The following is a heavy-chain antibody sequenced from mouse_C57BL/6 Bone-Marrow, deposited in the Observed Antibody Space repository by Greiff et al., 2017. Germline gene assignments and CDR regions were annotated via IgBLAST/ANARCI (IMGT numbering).Heavy chain of an antibody. J-gene: IGHJ2*01. CDR3: ARDTTVVPYFDY. CDR1: GYTFTSYG. CDR2: IYPRSGNT. D-gene: IGHD1-1*01. Sequence: QVQLQQSGAELARPGASVKLSCTASGYTFTSYGISWVKQRTGQGLEWIGEIYPRSGNTYYNEKFKGKATLTADKSSSTAYMELRSLTSEDSAVYFCARDTTVVPYFDYWGQGTTLTVSS. V-gene: IGHV1-81*01.